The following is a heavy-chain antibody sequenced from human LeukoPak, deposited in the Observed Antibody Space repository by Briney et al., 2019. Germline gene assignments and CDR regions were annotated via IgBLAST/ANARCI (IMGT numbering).Heavy chain of an antibody. CDR3: AKGFGYPYYHFGMDV. CDR2: ISAGGGNT. CDR1: GFTVSNNY. V-gene: IGHV3-23*01. D-gene: IGHD3-10*01. Sequence: GGSLRLSCAASGFTVSNNYMSWVRQAPGKGLEWVSAISAGGGNTYYADSVKGRFTISRDNSKNTLYLQMNSLRAEDTAVYFCAKGFGYPYYHFGMDVWGQGTTVTVSS. J-gene: IGHJ6*02.